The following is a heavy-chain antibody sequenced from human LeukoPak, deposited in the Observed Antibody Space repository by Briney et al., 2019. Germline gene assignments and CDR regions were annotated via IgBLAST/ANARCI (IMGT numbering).Heavy chain of an antibody. CDR2: INPNSGGT. CDR1: GYTFTGYY. D-gene: IGHD3-22*01. CDR3: ARGPITMIVVDTYYFDY. J-gene: IGHJ4*02. V-gene: IGHV1-2*02. Sequence: GSVKVSCKASGYTFTGYYMHWVRQAPGQGLEWMGWINPNSGGTNYAQKFQGRVTMTRDTSISTAYMELSRLRSDDTAVYYCARGPITMIVVDTYYFDYWGQGTLVTVSS.